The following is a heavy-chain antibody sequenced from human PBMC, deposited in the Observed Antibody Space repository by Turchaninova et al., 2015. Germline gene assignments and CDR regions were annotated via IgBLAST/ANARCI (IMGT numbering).Heavy chain of an antibody. CDR3: ARGEYSSSSGGYGMDV. J-gene: IGHJ6*02. D-gene: IGHD6-6*01. CDR2: INHSGST. Sequence: QVQLQQWGAGLLKPTETLSLTCSVHGGSFSGSYWSWIRQPPGKGLEWIGEINHSGSTNYNPSLKSRVTISVDTSKNQFSLKLSAVTAADTAVYYCARGEYSSSSGGYGMDVWGQGTTVTVSS. CDR1: GGSFSGSY. V-gene: IGHV4-34*01.